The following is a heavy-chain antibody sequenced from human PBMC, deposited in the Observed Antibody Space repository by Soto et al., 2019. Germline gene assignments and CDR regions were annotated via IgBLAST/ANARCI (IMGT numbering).Heavy chain of an antibody. J-gene: IGHJ5*02. D-gene: IGHD2-15*01. CDR2: ISGSGGST. CDR3: ANECSNLLNFDP. V-gene: IGHV3-23*01. Sequence: GGSLRLSCAASGFTFSSYAISWVRQAPGKGLEWVSAISGSGGSTYYADSVKGRFTISRDNSKNTLYLQMNSLRAEDTAVYYCANECSNLLNFDPWGQGTQVTVSS. CDR1: GFTFSSYA.